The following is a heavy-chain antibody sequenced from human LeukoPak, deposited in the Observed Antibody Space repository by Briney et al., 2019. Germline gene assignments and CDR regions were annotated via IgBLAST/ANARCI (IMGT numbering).Heavy chain of an antibody. CDR1: GFTFGAFA. CDR3: TRGADGDYKRSFDY. J-gene: IGHJ4*02. D-gene: IGHD4-17*01. V-gene: IGHV3-49*05. Sequence: KPGGSLRLSCTASGFTFGAFAMNWFRQAPGKGLEWVGFIRSKAYGGTTEYAASVKGRLTISRDDSKNIAYLQMNSLKTEDTAVYYCTRGADGDYKRSFDYWGQGTLVTVSS. CDR2: IRSKAYGGTT.